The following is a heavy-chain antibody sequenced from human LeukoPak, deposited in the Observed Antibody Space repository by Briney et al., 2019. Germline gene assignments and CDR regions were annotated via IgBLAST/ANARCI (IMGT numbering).Heavy chain of an antibody. CDR1: GFTFSSYA. Sequence: GGSLRLSCAASGFTFSSYAMHWVRQAPGKGLEWVAVISYDGSNKYYADSVKGRFTVSRDNSKNTLYLQMNSLRAEDTAVYHCARDSGWRFDYWGQGTLVTVSS. D-gene: IGHD2-15*01. CDR2: ISYDGSNK. V-gene: IGHV3-30-3*01. CDR3: ARDSGWRFDY. J-gene: IGHJ4*02.